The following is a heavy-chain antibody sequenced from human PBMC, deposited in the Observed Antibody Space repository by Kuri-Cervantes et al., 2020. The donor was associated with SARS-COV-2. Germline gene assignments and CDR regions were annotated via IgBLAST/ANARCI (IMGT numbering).Heavy chain of an antibody. V-gene: IGHV4-39*01. CDR3: ARGAGFCTNDICYTYYYYYMDV. CDR2: IHYSGST. J-gene: IGHJ6*03. CDR1: GGSISSTYY. Sequence: SETLSLTCTVSGGSISSTYYWGWVRQPPGKGLEWIGSIHYSGSTYYNPSLKSRVTMSVDTSKKKFSLKLSSVTAADTAIYYCARGAGFCTNDICYTYYYYYMDVWGKGTTVTVSS. D-gene: IGHD2-8*01.